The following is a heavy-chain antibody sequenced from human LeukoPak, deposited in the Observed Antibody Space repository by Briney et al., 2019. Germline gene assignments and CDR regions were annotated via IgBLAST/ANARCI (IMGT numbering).Heavy chain of an antibody. J-gene: IGHJ5*02. CDR3: ARGGRSSSSWFDP. CDR1: GGTFSSYA. CDR2: IIPIFGIA. Sequence: ASVKVSCKASGGTFSSYAISWVRQAPGQGLEWMGRIIPIFGIANYAQKFQGRVTTTADKSTSTAYMELSSLRSEDTAVYYCARGGRSSSSWFDPWGQGTLVTVSS. V-gene: IGHV1-69*04. D-gene: IGHD6-6*01.